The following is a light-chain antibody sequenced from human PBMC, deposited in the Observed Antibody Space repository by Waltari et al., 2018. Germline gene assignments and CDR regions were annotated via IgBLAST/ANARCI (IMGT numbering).Light chain of an antibody. J-gene: IGKJ4*01. CDR1: QSVSST. Sequence: APPARRDSQSVSSTLAWYQQKPGQPPRLLIYGASTRATATPARFSGSGSGTEFTLAISSLQSEDFAVYYCQQYYEWPLTFGGGTKVEIK. V-gene: IGKV3D-15*01. CDR2: GAS. CDR3: QQYYEWPLT.